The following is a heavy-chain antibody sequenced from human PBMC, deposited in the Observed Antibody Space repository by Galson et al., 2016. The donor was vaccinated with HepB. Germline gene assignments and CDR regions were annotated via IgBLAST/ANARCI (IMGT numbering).Heavy chain of an antibody. V-gene: IGHV1-69*06. J-gene: IGHJ5*02. CDR2: IIPIFDTA. Sequence: SVKVSCKASGGTFSSYTISWVRQAPGQGLEWMGGIIPIFDTANYAQKFQGRVTITADKSTSTAYKELSSLRSEDTAVYYCARQGLAARGWFDPWGQETLVTVAS. CDR1: GGTFSSYT. D-gene: IGHD6-19*01. CDR3: ARQGLAARGWFDP.